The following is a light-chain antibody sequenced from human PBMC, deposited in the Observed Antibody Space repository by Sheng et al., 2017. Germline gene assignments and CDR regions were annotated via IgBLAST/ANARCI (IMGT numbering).Light chain of an antibody. CDR3: CSYAGRSAWV. CDR2: EGS. CDR1: TSDVGSYDL. Sequence: QSALTQPASVSGSSGQSITISCNGTTSDVGSYDLVSWYQQHPGKAPKVLIFEGSKRPSGVSDRFSGSKSGMTASLTISGLQSEDEGDYYCCSYAGRSAWVFGGGT. J-gene: IGLJ3*02. V-gene: IGLV2-23*01.